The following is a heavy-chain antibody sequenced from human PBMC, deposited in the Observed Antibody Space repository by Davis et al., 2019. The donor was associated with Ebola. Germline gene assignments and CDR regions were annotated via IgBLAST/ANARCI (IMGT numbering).Heavy chain of an antibody. Sequence: GESLKISCAASGFTFTDYYMSWIRQAPGKGLEWVSFISSSSTHTNYADSVKGRFTISRDNAKKSLYLQMDSLRAEDTAVYYCARVTITGGAFDIWGQGTMVTVSP. CDR3: ARVTITGGAFDI. J-gene: IGHJ3*02. CDR2: ISSSSTHT. V-gene: IGHV3-11*06. D-gene: IGHD5-24*01. CDR1: GFTFTDYY.